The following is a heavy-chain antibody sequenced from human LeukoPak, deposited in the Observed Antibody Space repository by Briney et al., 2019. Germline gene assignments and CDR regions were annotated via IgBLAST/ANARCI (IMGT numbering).Heavy chain of an antibody. V-gene: IGHV1-69*13. CDR3: ARRYSSSWYASPETFYFDY. J-gene: IGHJ4*02. Sequence: GASVKISCKASGGTFSSYAISWVRQAPGQGLEWMGGIIPIFGTANYAQKFQGRVTITADESTSTAYMELSSLRSEDTAVYYCARRYSSSWYASPETFYFDYWGQGTLVTVSS. D-gene: IGHD6-13*01. CDR1: GGTFSSYA. CDR2: IIPIFGTA.